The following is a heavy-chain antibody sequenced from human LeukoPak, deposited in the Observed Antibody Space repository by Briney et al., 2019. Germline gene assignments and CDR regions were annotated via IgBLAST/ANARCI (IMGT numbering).Heavy chain of an antibody. CDR2: INPSGGST. CDR1: GYTFTSYY. Sequence: ASVKVSCKASGYTFTSYYMHWVRQAPGQGLEWMGIINPSGGSTSYAQKFQGRVTMTRDTSTSTVYMELSSLRSEDTAVYYCARAYYYDSRGYYNFDYWGQGTLVTVSS. CDR3: ARAYYYDSRGYYNFDY. V-gene: IGHV1-46*03. D-gene: IGHD3-22*01. J-gene: IGHJ4*02.